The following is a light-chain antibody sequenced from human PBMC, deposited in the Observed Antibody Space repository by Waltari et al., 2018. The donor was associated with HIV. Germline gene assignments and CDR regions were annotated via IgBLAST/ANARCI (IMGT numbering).Light chain of an antibody. CDR2: WAS. CDR1: QSILSSSNNRKY. V-gene: IGKV4-1*01. Sequence: DIVMTQSPDSLAVSLGERATMNCTSSQSILSSSNNRKYLAWYQQKPGQNRKLLIYWASSRDSGVPYRFIGRGSGTDFSLTISSLQAEDVAVYFCHQYYTTPYTFGQGTKLEIK. J-gene: IGKJ2*01. CDR3: HQYYTTPYT.